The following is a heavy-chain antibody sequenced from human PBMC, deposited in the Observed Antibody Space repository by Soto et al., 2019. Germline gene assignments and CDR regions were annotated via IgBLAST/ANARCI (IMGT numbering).Heavy chain of an antibody. CDR1: GGSISSGGYY. D-gene: IGHD2-2*01. CDR3: ARYYRYCSSTSCYVGYFDY. J-gene: IGHJ4*02. CDR2: IYYSGST. V-gene: IGHV4-31*02. Sequence: PSETLSLTCTVSGGSISSGGYYWSWIRQHPGKGLEWIGYIYYSGSTYYNPSLKSRVTISVDTSKNQFSLKLSSVTAADTAVYYCARYYRYCSSTSCYVGYFDYWGQGTLVTVSS.